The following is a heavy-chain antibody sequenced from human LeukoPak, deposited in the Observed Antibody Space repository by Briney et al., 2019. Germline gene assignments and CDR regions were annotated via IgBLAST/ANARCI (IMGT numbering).Heavy chain of an antibody. V-gene: IGHV3-21*01. Sequence: GGSLRLSCAGSGFTFSSYCMNWVRQAPGKGLEWVSSISSSNTYIYYADSVKGRFTISRDNAKNSLYLQMNSLRAEDTAVYYCARVEMATKIYYFDYWGQGTLVTVSS. D-gene: IGHD5-24*01. CDR1: GFTFSSYC. J-gene: IGHJ4*02. CDR3: ARVEMATKIYYFDY. CDR2: ISSSNTYI.